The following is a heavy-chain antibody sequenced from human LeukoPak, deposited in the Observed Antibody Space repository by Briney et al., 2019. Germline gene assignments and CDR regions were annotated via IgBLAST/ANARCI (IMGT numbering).Heavy chain of an antibody. V-gene: IGHV3-7*01. CDR3: ARGHNY. J-gene: IGHJ4*02. Sequence: GGSLRLSCAASGFTFSNHRMSWVRQAPGKGLEWVADIKQDGSEQNYVDSVRGRFTISRDNGKNLLYLQMNSLRVEDTAVYYCARGHNYWGQGTLVTVSS. CDR1: GFTFSNHR. CDR2: IKQDGSEQ.